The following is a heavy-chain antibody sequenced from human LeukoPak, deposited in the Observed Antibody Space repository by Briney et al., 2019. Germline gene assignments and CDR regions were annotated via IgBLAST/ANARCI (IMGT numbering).Heavy chain of an antibody. CDR1: GGSISSYY. J-gene: IGHJ4*02. D-gene: IGHD2-2*01. CDR2: IYYSGST. V-gene: IGHV4-59*08. CDR3: ASWGLGYCSSTSCRRGPFDY. Sequence: SETLSLTCTVSGGSISSYYWSWIRQPPGKGLEWIGYIYYSGSTNYNPSLKSRVTISVDTSKNQFSLKLSSVTAADTAVYYCASWGLGYCSSTSCRRGPFDYWGQGTLVTVSS.